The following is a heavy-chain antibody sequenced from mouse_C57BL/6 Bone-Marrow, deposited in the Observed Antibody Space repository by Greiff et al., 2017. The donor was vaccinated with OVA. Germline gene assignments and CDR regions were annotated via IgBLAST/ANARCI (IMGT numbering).Heavy chain of an antibody. CDR3: TGTTVVANYFDY. V-gene: IGHV6-3*01. CDR2: IRLKSDNYAT. Sequence: EVQLQESGGGLVQPGGSMKLSCVASGFTFSNYWMNWVRQSPEKGLEWVAQIRLKSDNYATHYAESVKGRFTISRDDSKSSVYLQMNNLRAEDTGIYYCTGTTVVANYFDYWGQGTTLTVSS. CDR1: GFTFSNYW. J-gene: IGHJ2*01. D-gene: IGHD1-1*01.